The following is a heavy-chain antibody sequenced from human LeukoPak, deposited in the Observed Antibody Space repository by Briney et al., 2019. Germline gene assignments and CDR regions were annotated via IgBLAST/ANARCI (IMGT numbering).Heavy chain of an antibody. CDR1: GFTFSSYA. D-gene: IGHD5-24*01. V-gene: IGHV3-30-3*01. CDR3: ARGEIRGLNDY. J-gene: IGHJ4*02. CDR2: ISYDGSNK. Sequence: PGRSLRLSCAASGFTFSSYAMHWVRQAPGKGLEWVAVISYDGSNKYYADSVKGRFTISRDNSKNPLYLQMNSLRAEDTAVYYCARGEIRGLNDYWGQGTLVTVSS.